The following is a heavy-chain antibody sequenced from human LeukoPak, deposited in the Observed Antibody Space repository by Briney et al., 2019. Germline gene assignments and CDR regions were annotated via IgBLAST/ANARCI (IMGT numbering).Heavy chain of an antibody. Sequence: KPSETLSLTCTVSGGSISSYYWSWIRQPPGKGREGIGYIYYSGSTNYNPSLKSRVTISVDTSKNQFSLKLSSVTAADTAVYYCAREGVGATLNWFDPWGQGTLVTVSS. CDR2: IYYSGST. CDR3: AREGVGATLNWFDP. V-gene: IGHV4-59*01. J-gene: IGHJ5*02. D-gene: IGHD1-26*01. CDR1: GGSISSYY.